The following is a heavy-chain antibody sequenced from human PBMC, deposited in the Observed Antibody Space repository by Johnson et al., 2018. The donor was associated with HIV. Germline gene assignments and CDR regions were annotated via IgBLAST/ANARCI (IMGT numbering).Heavy chain of an antibody. J-gene: IGHJ3*02. CDR2: ISYDGSNK. Sequence: QMQLVESWGGVVQPGRSLRLSCAASGFTFSSYAMHWVRQAPGKGLEWVAVISYDGSNKYYADSVKGRFTISRDNSKNTLHLQMNSLRAEDTAVYYCAREDQDDYDIWGQGTMVTVSS. V-gene: IGHV3-30*04. CDR1: GFTFSSYA. CDR3: AREDQDDYDI.